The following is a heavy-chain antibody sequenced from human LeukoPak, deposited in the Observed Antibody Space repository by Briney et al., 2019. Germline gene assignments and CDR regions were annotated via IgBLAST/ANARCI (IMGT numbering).Heavy chain of an antibody. Sequence: SETLSLTCTVSGGSISSSSYYWGWIRQPSGKGLEWIGSIYYSGSTYYNPSLKSRVTISVDTSKNQFSLKLSSVTAADTAVYYCVRGRYSSGWFKDKNWFDPWGQGIPVTVSS. CDR1: GGSISSSSYY. CDR3: VRGRYSSGWFKDKNWFDP. CDR2: IYYSGST. J-gene: IGHJ5*02. D-gene: IGHD6-19*01. V-gene: IGHV4-39*07.